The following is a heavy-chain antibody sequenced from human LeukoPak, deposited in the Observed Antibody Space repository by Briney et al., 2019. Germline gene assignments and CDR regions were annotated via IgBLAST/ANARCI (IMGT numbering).Heavy chain of an antibody. CDR3: ACVVSSDDFFDY. Sequence: GSLRLSCTASGFIFRDYVMSWVRQPPGKGLEWIGEIHHSGNTNYNPSLKSRVTISVDKSKNQFSLKLSSVTAADTAVYYCACVVSSDDFFDYWGQGTLVTVSS. D-gene: IGHD2-2*01. J-gene: IGHJ4*02. CDR2: IHHSGNT. CDR1: GFIFRDYV. V-gene: IGHV4-4*02.